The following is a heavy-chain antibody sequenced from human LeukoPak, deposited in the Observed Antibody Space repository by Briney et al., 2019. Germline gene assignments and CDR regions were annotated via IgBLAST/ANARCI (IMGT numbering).Heavy chain of an antibody. Sequence: ASVKVSCKASGYTFNSYDINWVRQATGQGLEWMGWMNPNTGNTGYGERFQGRVTMTRDNSISTAYMELNSLTSEDTAVYYCARRGAGTYYKRDGWFDPWGQGTVVTVSS. CDR1: GYTFNSYD. CDR2: MNPNTGNT. J-gene: IGHJ5*02. CDR3: ARRGAGTYYKRDGWFDP. D-gene: IGHD3-10*01. V-gene: IGHV1-8*01.